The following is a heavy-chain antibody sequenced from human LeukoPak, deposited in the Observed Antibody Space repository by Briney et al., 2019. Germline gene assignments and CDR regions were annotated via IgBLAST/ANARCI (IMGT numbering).Heavy chain of an antibody. J-gene: IGHJ4*02. CDR1: GGSITNYY. CDR3: ARATSYTGHLGW. V-gene: IGHV4-59*08. D-gene: IGHD6-19*01. CDR2: IYYSGST. Sequence: SETLSLTCTVSGGSITNYYWSWMRQPPGKGLEWIGYIYYSGSTNYNPSLKSRVTISVDTSKNQFSLSLSSVNAADTAVYYCARATSYTGHLGWWGQGTLVTVSS.